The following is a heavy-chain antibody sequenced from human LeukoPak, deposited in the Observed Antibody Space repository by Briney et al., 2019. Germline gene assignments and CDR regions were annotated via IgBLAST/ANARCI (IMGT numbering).Heavy chain of an antibody. CDR3: ASAKGYSGPLNDY. D-gene: IGHD5-12*01. Sequence: GGSLRLSCAASGFTFSSYEMNWVRQAPGKGLEWVSYISSSGSTIYYADSVKGRFTISRDNAKNSLYLQMNSLRAEDTAVYYCASAKGYSGPLNDYWGQGTLVTVSS. CDR2: ISSSGSTI. J-gene: IGHJ4*02. V-gene: IGHV3-48*03. CDR1: GFTFSSYE.